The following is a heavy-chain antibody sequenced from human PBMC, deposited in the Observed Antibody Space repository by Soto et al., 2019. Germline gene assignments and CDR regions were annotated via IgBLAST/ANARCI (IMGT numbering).Heavy chain of an antibody. CDR3: ARDRIQFSVDV. CDR1: GGSINSGGHY. CDR2: IYKTGST. J-gene: IGHJ6*02. D-gene: IGHD5-18*01. V-gene: IGHV4-31*03. Sequence: QVQLQESGPGLVKPSQTLSLTCSVSGGSINSGGHYWSWIRQHPGKGLEWIGHIYKTGSTDFNPSLKDRLTISIDTSKNLFSLSLRSVTDADTAVYYCARDRIQFSVDVWGQGTTVTVSS.